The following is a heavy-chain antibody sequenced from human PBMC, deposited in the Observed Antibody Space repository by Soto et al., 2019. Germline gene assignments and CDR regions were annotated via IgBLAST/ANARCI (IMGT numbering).Heavy chain of an antibody. J-gene: IGHJ6*02. CDR1: GFTFSSSG. V-gene: IGHV3-33*08. Sequence: QVQLVESGGGVVQPGGSLRLSCVASGFTFSSSGMHWVRQAPGKGLEWVAVIFFDGSREFYADFVKGRFSLSRDNSKNPMYLQMNGLRADDTAVYYCARDGYWSGFRCDSDYYSGLDVWGRGTRVTVAS. D-gene: IGHD3-3*01. CDR3: ARDGYWSGFRCDSDYYSGLDV. CDR2: IFFDGSRE.